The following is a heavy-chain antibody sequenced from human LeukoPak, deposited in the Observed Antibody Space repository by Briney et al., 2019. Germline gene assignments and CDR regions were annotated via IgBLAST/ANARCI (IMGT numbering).Heavy chain of an antibody. V-gene: IGHV3-9*01. CDR1: GFTFDDYA. D-gene: IGHD1-26*01. CDR2: ISWNSGSI. Sequence: PGGSLRLSCAASGFTFDDYAMHWVRQAPGKGLEWVSGISWNSGSIGYADSVKGRFTISRDNAKNSLYLQMNSLRAEDTAVYYCARDDIIVGAANWGQGTLVTVSS. J-gene: IGHJ4*02. CDR3: ARDDIIVGAAN.